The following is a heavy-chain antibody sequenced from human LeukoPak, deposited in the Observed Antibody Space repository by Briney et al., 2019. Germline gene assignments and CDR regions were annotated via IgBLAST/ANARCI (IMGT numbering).Heavy chain of an antibody. J-gene: IGHJ5*02. CDR1: GFTFSSYE. D-gene: IGHD3-10*01. CDR3: ARASLWFGLRWFDP. CDR2: ISSSGSTI. V-gene: IGHV3-48*03. Sequence: PGGSLRLSCAASGFTFSSYEMNWVRQAPGKGLEWVSYISSSGSTIYYADSVKGRFTISRDNAKNSLYLHMNCLRAEDTAVYYCARASLWFGLRWFDPWGQGTLVTVSS.